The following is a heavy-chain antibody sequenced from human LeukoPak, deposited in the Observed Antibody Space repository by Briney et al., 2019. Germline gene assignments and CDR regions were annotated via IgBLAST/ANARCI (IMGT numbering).Heavy chain of an antibody. CDR1: GGSNSSGSYY. D-gene: IGHD5-12*01. Sequence: PSETLSLTCTVSGGSNSSGSYYWSWIRQPAGKGLEWIGRIYTSGSTNYNPSLKSRVTISVDTSKNQFSLKLSSVTAADTAVYYCARAAPRGYSGYLLDYWGQGTLVTVSS. J-gene: IGHJ4*02. V-gene: IGHV4-61*02. CDR3: ARAAPRGYSGYLLDY. CDR2: IYTSGST.